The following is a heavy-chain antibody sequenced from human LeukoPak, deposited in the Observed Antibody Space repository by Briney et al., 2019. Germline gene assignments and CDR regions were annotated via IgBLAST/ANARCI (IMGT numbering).Heavy chain of an antibody. Sequence: GGSLRLSCAASGFTFSSYAMSWVRQAPGKGLEWVSAISGSGGSTYYADSVKGRFTISRDNSKNTLYLQMNSLRAEDTAVYYCAKSRYPHPTTVTTPFDYWGQGTLVTVSS. CDR1: GFTFSSYA. CDR3: AKSRYPHPTTVTTPFDY. V-gene: IGHV3-23*01. CDR2: ISGSGGST. D-gene: IGHD4-17*01. J-gene: IGHJ4*02.